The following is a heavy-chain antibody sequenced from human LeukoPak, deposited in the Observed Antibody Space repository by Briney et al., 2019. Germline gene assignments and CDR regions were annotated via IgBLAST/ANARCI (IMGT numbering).Heavy chain of an antibody. Sequence: GGSLRLSCVASGFTFSESWMTWVRQAPGKGLEWVASIKHDEREEYYADSVKGRFSMSRDNGKNSLYLQMNSLRGEDTAVYYCAKGIQLVSCDYWGQGTLVTVSS. V-gene: IGHV3-7*03. D-gene: IGHD5-18*01. J-gene: IGHJ4*02. CDR3: AKGIQLVSCDY. CDR1: GFTFSESW. CDR2: IKHDEREE.